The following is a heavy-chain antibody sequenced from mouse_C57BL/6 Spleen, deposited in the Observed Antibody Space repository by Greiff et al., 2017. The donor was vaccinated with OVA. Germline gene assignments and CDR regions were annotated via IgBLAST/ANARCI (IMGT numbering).Heavy chain of an antibody. CDR2: INPNNGGT. Sequence: EVQLQQSGPELVKPGASVMIPCKASGYTFTDYNMDWVKQSHGKSLEWIGDINPNNGGTIYNQKFKGKATLTVDKSSSTAYMELRSLTSEDTAVYYCARKIRIMVTFDYWGQGTTLTVSS. CDR3: ARKIRIMVTFDY. CDR1: GYTFTDYN. V-gene: IGHV1-18*01. D-gene: IGHD2-1*01. J-gene: IGHJ2*01.